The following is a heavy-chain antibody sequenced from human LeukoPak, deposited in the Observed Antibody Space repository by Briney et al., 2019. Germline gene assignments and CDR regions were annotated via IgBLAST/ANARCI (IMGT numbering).Heavy chain of an antibody. CDR3: ARAGIAVAGTNWFDP. CDR2: MNPNSGNT. CDR1: GYTFTAYY. D-gene: IGHD6-19*01. J-gene: IGHJ5*02. V-gene: IGHV1-8*02. Sequence: GASVKVSCKASGYTFTAYYIHWVRQAPGQGLEWMGWMNPNSGNTGYAQKFQGRVTMTRNTSISTAYMELSSLRSEDTAVYYCARAGIAVAGTNWFDPWGQGTLVTVSS.